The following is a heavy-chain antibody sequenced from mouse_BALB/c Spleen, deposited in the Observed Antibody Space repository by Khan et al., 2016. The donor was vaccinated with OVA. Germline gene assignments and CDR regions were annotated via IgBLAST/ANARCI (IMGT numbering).Heavy chain of an antibody. CDR1: GYTFTTAG. CDR2: INTHSGVP. D-gene: IGHD2-14*01. V-gene: IGHV9-4*02. Sequence: QIQLVQSGPELKKPGETVRISCKASGYTFTTAGMQWVQKMPGKGLKWIGWINTHSGVPKYAEDFMGRFAFSLETSASTVYLQITNLKNEDTATYFCARGGAAFYRNDGGAMDYWGQGTSVTVSS. CDR3: ARGGAAFYRNDGGAMDY. J-gene: IGHJ4*01.